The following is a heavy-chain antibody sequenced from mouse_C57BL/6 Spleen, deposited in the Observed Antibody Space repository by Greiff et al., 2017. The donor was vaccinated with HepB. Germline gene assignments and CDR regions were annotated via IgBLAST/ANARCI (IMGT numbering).Heavy chain of an antibody. J-gene: IGHJ3*01. Sequence: EVKVEESGGGLVKPGGSLKLSCAASGFTFSSYAMSWVRQTPEKRLEWVATISDGGSYTYYPDNVKGRFTISRDNAKNNLYLQMSHLKSEDTAMYYCAREGNLLPSFAYWGQGTLVTVSA. CDR1: GFTFSSYA. V-gene: IGHV5-4*01. CDR3: AREGNLLPSFAY. CDR2: ISDGGSYT. D-gene: IGHD1-1*01.